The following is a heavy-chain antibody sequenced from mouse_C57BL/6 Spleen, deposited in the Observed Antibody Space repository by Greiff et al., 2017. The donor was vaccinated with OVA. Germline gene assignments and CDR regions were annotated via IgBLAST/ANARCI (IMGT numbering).Heavy chain of an antibody. CDR2: IWSGGST. CDR1: GFSLTSYG. V-gene: IGHV2-2*01. Sequence: QVQLQQSGPGLVQPSQSLSITCTVSGFSLTSYGVHWVRQSPGKGLEWLGVIWSGGSTDYNAAFISRLSISKDNSKSQVFFKMNRLQADDTAIYYCARKGGQGFAYWGQGTLVTVSA. CDR3: ARKGGQGFAY. D-gene: IGHD3-3*01. J-gene: IGHJ3*01.